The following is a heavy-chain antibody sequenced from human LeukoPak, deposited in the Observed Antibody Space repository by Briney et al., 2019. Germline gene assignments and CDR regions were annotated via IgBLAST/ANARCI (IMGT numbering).Heavy chain of an antibody. CDR1: GFTFSSYS. Sequence: GGSLRLSCAASGFTFSSYSMNWVRQAPGKGLEWVSSISSSSSYIYYADSVKGRFTISRDNAKNSLYLQMNSLRAEDTAVYYCARETGYCSGGSCYFQDYYYYGMDVWGKGTTVTVSS. V-gene: IGHV3-21*01. CDR2: ISSSSSYI. CDR3: ARETGYCSGGSCYFQDYYYYGMDV. D-gene: IGHD2-15*01. J-gene: IGHJ6*04.